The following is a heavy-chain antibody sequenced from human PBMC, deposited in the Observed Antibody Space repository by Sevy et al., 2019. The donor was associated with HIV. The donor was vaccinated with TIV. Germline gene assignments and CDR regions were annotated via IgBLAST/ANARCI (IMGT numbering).Heavy chain of an antibody. V-gene: IGHV3-21*01. CDR3: ARDEVGGSYWEFDY. D-gene: IGHD1-26*01. J-gene: IGHJ4*02. CDR1: GFTFSSYS. CDR2: ISTSSSYI. Sequence: GGSLRLSSAASGFTFSSYSMNWVRQAPGKGLEWVSSISTSSSYIYYADSVKGRFTISRDNAKNSLYLQMNSLRAEDTAVYYCARDEVGGSYWEFDYRGQGTLVTVSS.